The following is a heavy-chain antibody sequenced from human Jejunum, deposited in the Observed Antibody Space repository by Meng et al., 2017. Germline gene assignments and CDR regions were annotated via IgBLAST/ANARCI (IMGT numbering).Heavy chain of an antibody. CDR1: GDFTSSSDR. CDR3: ARGVLERYFDY. CDR2: VWHSGAT. D-gene: IGHD3-10*01. J-gene: IGHJ4*02. V-gene: IGHV4-4*02. Sequence: HVHLQESGPGLGKPSGTLSLTCAVSGDFTSSSDRWTWVRQAHGRGLEWIGEVWHSGATYYNPSLESRLTISIDTSNNRFSLELSSATAADTAVYYCARGVLERYFDYWGQGALVTVSS.